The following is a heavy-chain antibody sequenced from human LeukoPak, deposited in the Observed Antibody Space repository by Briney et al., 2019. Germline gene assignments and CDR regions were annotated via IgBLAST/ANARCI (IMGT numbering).Heavy chain of an antibody. CDR1: GGSISSGGYY. Sequence: SQTLSLTCTVSGGSISSGGYYWSWIRQHPGKGLEWIGYIYYSGSTYYNPSLKSRVTISVDTSKNQFPLKLSSVTAADTAVYYCARHRMRWLQIYYFDYWGQGTLVTVSS. CDR3: ARHRMRWLQIYYFDY. CDR2: IYYSGST. D-gene: IGHD5-24*01. V-gene: IGHV4-31*03. J-gene: IGHJ4*02.